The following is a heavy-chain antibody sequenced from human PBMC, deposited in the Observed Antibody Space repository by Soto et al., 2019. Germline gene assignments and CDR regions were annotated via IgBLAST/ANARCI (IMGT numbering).Heavy chain of an antibody. CDR1: GFSFSIYA. V-gene: IGHV3-74*01. CDR3: ARGDGDYYDGNGYLGRH. Sequence: PGGSLRLSCAASGFSFSIYAMHWVRQAPGKGLVWVARIKSDGSGTIYADSVKGRLTISRDNARNTLYLQMNSLRAEDTAVYFCARGDGDYYDGNGYLGRHWGQGTLVTVSS. J-gene: IGHJ4*02. D-gene: IGHD3-22*01. CDR2: IKSDGSGT.